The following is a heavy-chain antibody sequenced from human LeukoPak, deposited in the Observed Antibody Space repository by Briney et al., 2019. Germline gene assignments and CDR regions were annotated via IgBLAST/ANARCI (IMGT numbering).Heavy chain of an antibody. CDR2: IYHSGST. CDR1: GGSISSSSYY. CDR3: AGSDYYYYMDV. V-gene: IGHV4-39*01. Sequence: PSETLSLTCTVSGGSISSSSYYWGWIRQPLGKGLEWIGSIYHSGSTYYNPSLKSRVTISVDTSKNQFSLKLSSVTAADTAVLYCAGSDYYYYMDVWGKGTTVTVSS. J-gene: IGHJ6*03. D-gene: IGHD3-10*01.